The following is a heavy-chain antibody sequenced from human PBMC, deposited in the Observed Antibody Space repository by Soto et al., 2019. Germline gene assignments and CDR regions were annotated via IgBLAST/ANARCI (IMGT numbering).Heavy chain of an antibody. CDR2: ISYDGSNK. CDR1: GFTFSSYA. D-gene: IGHD1-26*01. Sequence: VQLVESGGGLVQPGGSLRLSCAASGFTFSSYAMHWVRQAPGKGLEWVAVISYDGSNKYYADSVKGRFTISRDNSKNTLYLQMNSLRAEDTAVYYCARVLATGIDYWGQGTLVTVSS. V-gene: IGHV3-30-3*01. J-gene: IGHJ4*02. CDR3: ARVLATGIDY.